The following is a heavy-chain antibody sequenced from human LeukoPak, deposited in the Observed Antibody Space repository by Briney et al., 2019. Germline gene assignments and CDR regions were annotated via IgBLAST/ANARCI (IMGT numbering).Heavy chain of an antibody. J-gene: IGHJ4*02. CDR3: AKAGGIAVADTFDY. V-gene: IGHV3-30*18. CDR1: GFTFSSYG. D-gene: IGHD6-19*01. Sequence: GGSLRLSCAASGFTFSSYGMHWVRQAPGKGLEWVAVISYDGSNKYCADSVKGRFTISRDNSKNTLYLQMNSLRAEDTAVYYCAKAGGIAVADTFDYWGQGTLVTVAS. CDR2: ISYDGSNK.